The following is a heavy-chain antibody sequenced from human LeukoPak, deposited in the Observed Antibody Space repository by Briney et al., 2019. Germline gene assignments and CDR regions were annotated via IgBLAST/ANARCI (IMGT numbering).Heavy chain of an antibody. CDR3: ARDGTDSSGWFPPVGYYYYYMDV. D-gene: IGHD6-19*01. Sequence: GGSLRLSCETSGFTFSSYEMNWVRQTPGKGLEWVSYISSSGGSISYADSVKGRFTISRDNAKNSLYLQMNSLRAEDTAIYYCARDGTDSSGWFPPVGYYYYYMDVWGKGTTVTISS. J-gene: IGHJ6*03. CDR1: GFTFSSYE. CDR2: ISSSGGSI. V-gene: IGHV3-48*03.